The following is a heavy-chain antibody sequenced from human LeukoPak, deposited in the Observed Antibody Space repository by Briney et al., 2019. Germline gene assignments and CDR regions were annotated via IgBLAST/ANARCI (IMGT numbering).Heavy chain of an antibody. Sequence: GGSLRLSCAASGFSLSTYAMSWVRQAPGKGPEWVSAISGAGGRTYYADSVKGRFTISRDNSKNTLYLQMDSLRAEDTAVYFCAKDRADNGDRLRFDPWGQGTLVTVSS. CDR2: ISGAGGRT. J-gene: IGHJ5*02. V-gene: IGHV3-23*01. CDR1: GFSLSTYA. D-gene: IGHD4-17*01. CDR3: AKDRADNGDRLRFDP.